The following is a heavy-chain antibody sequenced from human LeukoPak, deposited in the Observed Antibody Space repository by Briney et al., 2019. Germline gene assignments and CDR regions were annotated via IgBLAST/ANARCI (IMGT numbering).Heavy chain of an antibody. CDR2: IRYDGSNK. V-gene: IGHV3-30*02. CDR3: TKDINSGIFYNTYMDV. Sequence: GGSLRLSCAASGFTFSSYGMHWVRQAPGKGLEWVAFIRYDGSNKYYADSVKGRFTISRDNSKSSLYLQMNNLRPEDTALYYCTKDINSGIFYNTYMDVWGKGTPVTVSS. D-gene: IGHD3-10*01. J-gene: IGHJ6*03. CDR1: GFTFSSYG.